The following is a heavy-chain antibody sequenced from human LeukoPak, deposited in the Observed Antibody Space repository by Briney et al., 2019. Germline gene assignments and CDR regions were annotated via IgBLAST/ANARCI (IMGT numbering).Heavy chain of an antibody. CDR3: ARVRDILFDQ. CDR1: GGSISNYY. V-gene: IGHV4-59*01. CDR2: IYSSGNT. J-gene: IGHJ4*02. Sequence: PSETLSLTCTVSGGSISNYYWSWIRQPPGKGLEWIGNIYSSGNTNDNPSLKSRFTISIDTSKNQFSLKVSSVTAADTAVYYCARVRDILFDQWGQGTLVTVSS. D-gene: IGHD3-9*01.